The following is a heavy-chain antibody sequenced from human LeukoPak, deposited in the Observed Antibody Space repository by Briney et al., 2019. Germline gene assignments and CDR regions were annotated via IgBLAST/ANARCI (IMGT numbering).Heavy chain of an antibody. V-gene: IGHV4-59*01. CDR1: GGSISNYY. CDR3: ARDGGNWFDP. J-gene: IGHJ5*02. Sequence: SETLSLTCTVSGGSISNYYWTWIRQSPGKGLEWIGYVYYSGTTNYNPSLKSRVTISVDRSKNQFSLKLSSVTAADTAVYYCARDGGNWFDPWGQGTLVIVSS. D-gene: IGHD3-16*01. CDR2: VYYSGTT.